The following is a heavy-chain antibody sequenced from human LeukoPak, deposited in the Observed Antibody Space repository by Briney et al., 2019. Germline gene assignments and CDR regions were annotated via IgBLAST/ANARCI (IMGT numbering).Heavy chain of an antibody. D-gene: IGHD3-22*01. CDR2: ISYDGSNK. J-gene: IGHJ4*02. V-gene: IGHV3-30-3*01. CDR1: GFTFSSYA. Sequence: GGSLRLSWAASGFTFSSYAMHWVRQAPGKGLEWVAVISYDGSNKYYADSVKGRFTISRDNSKNTLYLQMNSLRAEDTAVYYCARDYYDSSGYYYGIDYWGQGTLVTVSS. CDR3: ARDYYDSSGYYYGIDY.